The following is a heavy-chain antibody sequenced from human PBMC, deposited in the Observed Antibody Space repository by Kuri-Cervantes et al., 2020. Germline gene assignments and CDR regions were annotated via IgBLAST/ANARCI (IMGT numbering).Heavy chain of an antibody. D-gene: IGHD4-17*01. V-gene: IGHV4-59*01. Sequence: ESLKISCTVSGVSISSYYWSWVRQPPGKRLEWIGYIDDSGRTFFNPSFQSRVTISVDTSKNHFSQKLSSVTAADTAVYHCARGVPYGDYADYWGQGTLVTVSS. CDR2: IDDSGRT. CDR1: GVSISSYY. J-gene: IGHJ4*02. CDR3: ARGVPYGDYADY.